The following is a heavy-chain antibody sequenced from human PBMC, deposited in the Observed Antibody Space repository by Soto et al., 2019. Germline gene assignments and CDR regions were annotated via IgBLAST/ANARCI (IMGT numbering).Heavy chain of an antibody. V-gene: IGHV4-59*03. CDR3: ARSAGHTRDFFYYNGMDV. D-gene: IGHD3-10*01. Sequence: SETLSLTCSVSVASIMSYYWHWIRQPPVKGLEWIGYVYTSDYTRYSSSLKSRVTISVDTSKSQFYLRLNSVTEADTAVYYCARSAGHTRDFFYYNGMDVWRKGTTVNVSS. CDR2: VYTSDYT. CDR1: VASIMSYY. J-gene: IGHJ6*04.